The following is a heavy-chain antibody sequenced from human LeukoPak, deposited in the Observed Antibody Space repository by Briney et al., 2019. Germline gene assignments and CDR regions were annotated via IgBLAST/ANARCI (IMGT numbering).Heavy chain of an antibody. CDR3: TRTSNYYFDY. V-gene: IGHV3-73*01. CDR1: GFTFSGSA. CDR2: IRSKANDYAT. D-gene: IGHD4-4*01. Sequence: PGGSLRLSCAASGFTFSGSAMHWVRQASGKGLEWVGRIRSKANDYATAYAASVKGRFTISRDDSKNTAYLQMNSLKTEDTAVYYCTRTSNYYFDYWGQGTLVTVSS. J-gene: IGHJ4*02.